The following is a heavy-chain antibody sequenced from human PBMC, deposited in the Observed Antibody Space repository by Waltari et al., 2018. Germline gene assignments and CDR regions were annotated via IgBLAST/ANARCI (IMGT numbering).Heavy chain of an antibody. CDR3: ARGHCTGGSCHSGDNFDL. V-gene: IGHV3-53*03. J-gene: IGHJ4*02. CDR2: IYSGITT. Sequence: EANLVESGGGLVQPGGSLRLSCAASGFLVEATYMIWLRQAPGKGLEWVSVIYSGITTYYADSAKDRFIISRDNSKNTLFLQMNSLRAEDTAVYYCARGHCTGGSCHSGDNFDLWGQGTLVTVSS. D-gene: IGHD2-15*01. CDR1: GFLVEATY.